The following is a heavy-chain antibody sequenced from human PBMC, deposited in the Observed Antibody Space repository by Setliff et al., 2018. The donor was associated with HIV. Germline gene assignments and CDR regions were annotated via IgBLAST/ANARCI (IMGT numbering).Heavy chain of an antibody. V-gene: IGHV1-45*02. Sequence: SVKVSCKASGYPFTYRYLHWVRRAPGQALEWMGWITPYNANTNYAQKFQDRVTMTSDRSMSTAYMDLSSLRSEDTAMYYCASGRGDGYNYFAFDIWGQGTVVTVAS. J-gene: IGHJ3*02. CDR3: ASGRGDGYNYFAFDI. CDR2: ITPYNANT. D-gene: IGHD5-12*01. CDR1: GYPFTYRY.